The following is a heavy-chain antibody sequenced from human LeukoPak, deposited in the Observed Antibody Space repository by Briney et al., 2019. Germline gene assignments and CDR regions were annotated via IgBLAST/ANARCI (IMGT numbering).Heavy chain of an antibody. Sequence: GGSLRLSCAASGFTFSSYWMSWVRQAPGKGLEWVANIKEDGSEKYYVDSVKGRFTISRDNAKNSLYLQMNSVRAEDTAVYYCARVRGIAVAGTASIYFDYWGQGTLVTVSS. CDR3: ARVRGIAVAGTASIYFDY. V-gene: IGHV3-7*01. D-gene: IGHD6-19*01. CDR1: GFTFSSYW. J-gene: IGHJ4*02. CDR2: IKEDGSEK.